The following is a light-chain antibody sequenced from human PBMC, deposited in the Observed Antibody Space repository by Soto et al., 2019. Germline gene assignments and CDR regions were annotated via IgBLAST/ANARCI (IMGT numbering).Light chain of an antibody. CDR2: GAS. J-gene: IGKJ1*01. Sequence: EIVLTQSPATLSVSPGDRVTLSCRACQSVDINLAWYQQRPGQAPRLLVYGASTKATDMPGRFSGRGSGTEFTLTINNLQSEDFVVYYCQQYRNWARTFGQGTKVEIK. V-gene: IGKV3-15*01. CDR1: QSVDIN. CDR3: QQYRNWART.